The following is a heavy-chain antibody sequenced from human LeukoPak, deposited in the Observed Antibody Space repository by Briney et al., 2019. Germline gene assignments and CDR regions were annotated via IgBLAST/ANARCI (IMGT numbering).Heavy chain of an antibody. J-gene: IGHJ4*02. V-gene: IGHV3-30-3*01. D-gene: IGHD3-10*01. Sequence: QPGRSLRLSCAASGFTFSSYAMHWVSQAPGKGLEWVAVISYDGSNKYYADSVKGRFTISRDNSKNTLYLQMNSLRAEDTAVYYCTYYGSPYFDYWGQGTLATVSS. CDR2: ISYDGSNK. CDR1: GFTFSSYA. CDR3: TYYGSPYFDY.